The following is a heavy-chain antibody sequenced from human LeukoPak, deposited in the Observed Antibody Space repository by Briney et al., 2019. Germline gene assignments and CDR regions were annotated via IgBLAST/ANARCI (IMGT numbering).Heavy chain of an antibody. J-gene: IGHJ4*02. CDR3: ARNGSNYYDSSGSKSDFDY. V-gene: IGHV1-18*01. D-gene: IGHD3-22*01. CDR2: ISTYNGDT. CDR1: GYTFTSFG. Sequence: ASVKVSCKASGYTFTSFGISWVRQAPGQGLEWVGWISTYNGDTNYAQKLQGRVTMTTDTSTSTAYMELRSLRSDDTAVYYCARNGSNYYDSSGSKSDFDYWGQGTLVTVSS.